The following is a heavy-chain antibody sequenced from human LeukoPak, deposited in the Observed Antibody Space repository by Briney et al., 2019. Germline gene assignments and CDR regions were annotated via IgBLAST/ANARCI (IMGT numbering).Heavy chain of an antibody. V-gene: IGHV1-69*02. D-gene: IGHD3-22*01. CDR2: IIPILGIA. CDR3: ARVASYYDSSAPGY. Sequence: SVKVSCKASGGTFSSYTISWVRQAPGQGLEWMGRIIPILGIANYAQKFQGRVTMTRNTSISTAYMELSSLRSEDTAVYYCARVASYYDSSAPGYWGQGTLVTVSS. J-gene: IGHJ4*02. CDR1: GGTFSSYT.